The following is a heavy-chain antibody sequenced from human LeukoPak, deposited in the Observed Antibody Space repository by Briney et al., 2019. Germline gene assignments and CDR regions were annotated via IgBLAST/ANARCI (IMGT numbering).Heavy chain of an antibody. CDR3: AKDRHLGVVVPADIHY. CDR1: GFTFSSYA. V-gene: IGHV3-23*01. D-gene: IGHD2-2*01. CDR2: ISGSGGST. J-gene: IGHJ4*02. Sequence: PGGSLRLSCAASGFTFSSYAMSWVRQAPGKGLEWVSAISGSGGSTYYADSVKGRFTISRDNSKNTLYLQMNSLRAEDTAVYYCAKDRHLGVVVPADIHYWGQGTLVTVSS.